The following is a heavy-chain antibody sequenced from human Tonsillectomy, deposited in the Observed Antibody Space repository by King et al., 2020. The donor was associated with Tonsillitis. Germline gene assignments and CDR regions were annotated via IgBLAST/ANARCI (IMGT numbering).Heavy chain of an antibody. CDR3: ARAGYKDIVVVVAATAESWFDP. Sequence: VQLVESGGGLVKPGGSLRLSCAASGFTFSSYSMNWVRQAPGKGLEWVSSISSSSSYIYYADSVKGRFTISRDTAKDSLYLQMNILRAEDTAVYYFARAGYKDIVVVVAATAESWFDPWGQGPLVTVSS. CDR1: GFTFSSYS. J-gene: IGHJ5*02. CDR2: ISSSSSYI. D-gene: IGHD2-15*01. V-gene: IGHV3-21*01.